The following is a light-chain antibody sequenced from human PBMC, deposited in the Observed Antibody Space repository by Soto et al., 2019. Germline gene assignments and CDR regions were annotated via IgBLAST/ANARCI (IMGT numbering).Light chain of an antibody. V-gene: IGLV2-8*01. Sequence: QSALTQPPSASGSPGQSVTISCTGTSSDVGDYNYVSWYQHHPGKAPKLMIYEVNKRPSGVPDRFSGSKSGNTASLPVSGLQAEDEADYYCISYAGSNNVCPYVFGTGTKVTVL. CDR1: SSDVGDYNY. CDR2: EVN. CDR3: ISYAGSNNVCPYV. J-gene: IGLJ1*01.